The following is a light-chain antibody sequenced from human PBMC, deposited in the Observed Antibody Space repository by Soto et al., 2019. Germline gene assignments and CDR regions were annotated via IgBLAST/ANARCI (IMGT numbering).Light chain of an antibody. V-gene: IGKV3-15*01. J-gene: IGKJ1*01. CDR2: GAS. CDR1: QSVSSN. Sequence: EIVMTQSPATLSVSPGERATLSCGTSQSVSSNLAWYQQKPGQAPRLLIYGASTRATGIPARFSGSGSGTEFTLSISSLQSEDFAVYYCQHYHNWPRTFGQGTKVEIK. CDR3: QHYHNWPRT.